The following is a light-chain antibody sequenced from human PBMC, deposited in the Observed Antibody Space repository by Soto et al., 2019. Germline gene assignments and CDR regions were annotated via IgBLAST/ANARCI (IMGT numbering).Light chain of an antibody. CDR2: GVS. CDR1: QSVPSNF. V-gene: IGKV3-20*01. CDR3: QQYDSSWT. Sequence: EIVLTQSPGTLSLSPGERATLSCRASQSVPSNFLAWYQQKPGQAPILLIYGVSRRATGVPDRFSGSGSGTVFTLTISRLEAEDSAVYYCQQYDSSWTFGQGTKVEIK. J-gene: IGKJ1*01.